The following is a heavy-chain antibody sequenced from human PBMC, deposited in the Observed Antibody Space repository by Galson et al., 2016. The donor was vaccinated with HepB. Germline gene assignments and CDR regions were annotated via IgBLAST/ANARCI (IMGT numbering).Heavy chain of an antibody. CDR1: GDSIRSKSW. CDR2: IHHEGGI. D-gene: IGHD4-11*01. V-gene: IGHV4-4*02. J-gene: IGHJ5*02. CDR3: SRGGDYSWHS. Sequence: LSLTCGVSGDSIRSKSWWSWVRQTPGKGLEWIGGIHHEGGINYTPSLRSRVTISLDKFKNQFSLNLNSLTAAHTAVYYCSRGGDYSWHSWGQGTLVTVSS.